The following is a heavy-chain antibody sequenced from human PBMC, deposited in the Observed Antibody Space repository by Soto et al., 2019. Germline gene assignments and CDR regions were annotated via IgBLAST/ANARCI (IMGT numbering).Heavy chain of an antibody. D-gene: IGHD2-15*01. Sequence: QITLKESGPTLVKPTQTLTLTCTFSGFSLSTSGVGVGWVRQPPGKALESLALIYWDDDQRYSPSLKSRLTITKDPSKNQVVLTMTNMDPVDTATYYSAHIPVYCSGGSCYLFDYWCQGTLVTVSS. CDR2: IYWDDDQ. V-gene: IGHV2-5*02. J-gene: IGHJ4*02. CDR3: AHIPVYCSGGSCYLFDY. CDR1: GFSLSTSGVG.